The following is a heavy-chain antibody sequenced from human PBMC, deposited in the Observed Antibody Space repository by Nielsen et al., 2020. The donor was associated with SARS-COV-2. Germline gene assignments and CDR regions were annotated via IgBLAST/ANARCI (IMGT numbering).Heavy chain of an antibody. CDR1: GFTFSSYA. D-gene: IGHD3-22*01. CDR2: ISGSGGST. J-gene: IGHJ4*02. Sequence: GGSLRLSCAASGFTFSSYAMSWVRQAPGKGLEWVSAISGSGGSTYYADSVKGRFTISRDNSKNTLYLQMNSLRAEDTAVYYCAKFPHEATWYYYDSSGYYYFDYWGQGTLVTVSS. V-gene: IGHV3-23*01. CDR3: AKFPHEATWYYYDSSGYYYFDY.